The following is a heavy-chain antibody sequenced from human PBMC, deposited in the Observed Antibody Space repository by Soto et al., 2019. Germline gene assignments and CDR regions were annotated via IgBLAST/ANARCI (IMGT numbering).Heavy chain of an antibody. CDR3: ALIEGLTYYYDSSGPPLFDY. D-gene: IGHD3-22*01. Sequence: GASVKVSCKASGGTFSSYAISWVRQAPGQGLEWMGGIIPIFGTANYAQKFQGRVTITADESTSTAYMELSSLRSEDTAVYYCALIEGLTYYYDSSGPPLFDYWGQGTLVTVSS. V-gene: IGHV1-69*13. CDR2: IIPIFGTA. CDR1: GGTFSSYA. J-gene: IGHJ4*02.